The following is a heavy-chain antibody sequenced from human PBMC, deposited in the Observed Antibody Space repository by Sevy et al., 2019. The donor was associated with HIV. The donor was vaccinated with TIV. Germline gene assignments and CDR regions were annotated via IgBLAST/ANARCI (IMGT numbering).Heavy chain of an antibody. CDR3: ARFNYGDYTAYFDF. V-gene: IGHV2-5*02. J-gene: IGHJ4*02. Sequence: SGPTLVKPTQTLTLTCTFSGFSLSTSGVGVGWIRQPPGKALEWLTLIYWDDDKRYSPSLKSGLTITKDTSKSQVVLTMTNMDPVDTATYFCARFNYGDYTAYFDFRGQGTLVTVSS. CDR1: GFSLSTSGVG. D-gene: IGHD4-17*01. CDR2: IYWDDDK.